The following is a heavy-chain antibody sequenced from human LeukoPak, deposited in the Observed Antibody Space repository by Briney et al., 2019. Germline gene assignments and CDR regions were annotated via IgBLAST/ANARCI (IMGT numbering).Heavy chain of an antibody. CDR1: GYTFTSYD. V-gene: IGHV1-8*01. J-gene: IGHJ4*02. CDR2: MNPNSGNT. Sequence: ASVKVSCKASGYTFTSYDINWVRQATGQGLEWMGWMNPNSGNTGYAQKFQGRVTMTRNTSISTAYMELSSLRSEDTAVYYCARGRPLWFGELFKGRSLDYWGQGTLVTVSS. CDR3: ARGRPLWFGELFKGRSLDY. D-gene: IGHD3-10*01.